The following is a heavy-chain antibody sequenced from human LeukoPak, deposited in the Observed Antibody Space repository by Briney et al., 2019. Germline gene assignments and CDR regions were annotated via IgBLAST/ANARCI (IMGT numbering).Heavy chain of an antibody. V-gene: IGHV5-51*01. D-gene: IGHD1-1*01. CDR3: ARQDGNSKYYFDY. Sequence: GESLKISCKGSGYSFTYYWIGWVRQMPGKGLEWMGIIYPGDSDTRYRPSFQGQVTISVDKSISTAYLQWSSLKASDTPMYYCARQDGNSKYYFDYWGQETLVTVSS. CDR2: IYPGDSDT. CDR1: GYSFTYYW. J-gene: IGHJ4*02.